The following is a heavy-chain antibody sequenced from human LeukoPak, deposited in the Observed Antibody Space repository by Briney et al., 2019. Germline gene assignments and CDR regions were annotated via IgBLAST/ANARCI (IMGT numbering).Heavy chain of an antibody. D-gene: IGHD3-10*01. CDR2: IYHSGST. CDR1: GGSISSSNW. J-gene: IGHJ6*02. V-gene: IGHV4-4*02. CDR3: ARCYTYGTTWFGGLDV. Sequence: SETLSLTCAVSGGSISSSNWWNWVRQPPGKGLEWIGEIYHSGSTNYNPSLKSRVTISVDKSKNQFSLKLTSVTAADTAVYYCARCYTYGTTWFGGLDVWGQGTTVTVSS.